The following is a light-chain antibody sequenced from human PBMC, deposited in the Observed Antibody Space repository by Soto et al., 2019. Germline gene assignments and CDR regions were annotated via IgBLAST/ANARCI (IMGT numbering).Light chain of an antibody. CDR1: ESISSC. CDR3: QQHNSVSIT. J-gene: IGKJ5*01. V-gene: IGKV1-5*03. CDR2: RAS. Sequence: DIQMPQSPSTLSASVGDRVPTTRPASESISSCLAWYQQKPGKAPKLLIYRASSLEIGVPARFSGSGSGTEFTLTINSLQADDFATYYCQQHNSVSITFGQGTRLEIK.